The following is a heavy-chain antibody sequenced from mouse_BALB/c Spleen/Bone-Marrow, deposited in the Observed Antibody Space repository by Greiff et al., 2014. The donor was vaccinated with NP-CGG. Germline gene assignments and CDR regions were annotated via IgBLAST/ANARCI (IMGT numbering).Heavy chain of an antibody. Sequence: QVQLQQSGPGLVAPSQSLSITCTVSRFSLTSYGVSWVRQPPGKGLEWLGVIWGDGNTNYHSAPISRLSISKDNSKSQVFLKLNRLQTDDTATYYCAIYYRSSWFAYWGQGTLVTVSA. J-gene: IGHJ3*01. CDR1: RFSLTSYG. CDR2: IWGDGNT. CDR3: AIYYRSSWFAY. D-gene: IGHD2-14*01. V-gene: IGHV2-3*01.